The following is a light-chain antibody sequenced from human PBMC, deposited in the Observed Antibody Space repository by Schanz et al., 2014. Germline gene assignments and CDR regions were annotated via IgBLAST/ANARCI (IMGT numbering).Light chain of an antibody. CDR2: DVS. J-gene: IGLJ3*02. CDR1: RSDVGGYNY. CDR3: SSYTSSSTPNWV. V-gene: IGLV2-14*03. Sequence: QSVLTQPASVSGSPGQSITISCTGTRSDVGGYNYVSWYQQHPGKAPQLMIYDVSDRPSGVPDRFSGSKSGPTASLTVSGLQAEDEADYYCSSYTSSSTPNWVFGGGTKLTVL.